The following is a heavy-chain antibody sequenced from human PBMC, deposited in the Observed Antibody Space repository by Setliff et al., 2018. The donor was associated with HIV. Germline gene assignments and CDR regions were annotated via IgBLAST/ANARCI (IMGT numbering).Heavy chain of an antibody. CDR2: INPSGGST. Sequence: GASVKVSCKASGYIFTSYYMHWVRQAPGQGLEWLGVINPSGGSTDYAQTFKDRVTMTKDTSTATVNMELRSLTSDDTAVYYCARGGIAAADRRDINFWGQGTMVTASS. CDR3: ARGGIAAADRRDINF. V-gene: IGHV1-46*01. D-gene: IGHD6-13*01. J-gene: IGHJ3*01. CDR1: GYIFTSYY.